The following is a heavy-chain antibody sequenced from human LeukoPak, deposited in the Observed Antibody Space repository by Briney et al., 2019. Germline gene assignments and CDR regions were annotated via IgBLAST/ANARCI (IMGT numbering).Heavy chain of an antibody. CDR1: GFTFNDYY. D-gene: IGHD6-25*01. CDR3: ARQQTSAATGGFDF. V-gene: IGHV3-11*06. CDR2: ISSTGSYT. Sequence: GGSLRLSCAASGFTFNDYYMTWIRQAPGKGLEWVSYISSTGSYTIFADSVKGRFTISRDNAKDSLYLQMSNLRAEDTALYYCARQQTSAATGGFDFWGREPWSPSPQ. J-gene: IGHJ4*02.